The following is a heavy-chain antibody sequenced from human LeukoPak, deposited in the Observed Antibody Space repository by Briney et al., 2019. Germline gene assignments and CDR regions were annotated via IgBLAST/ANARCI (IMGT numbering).Heavy chain of an antibody. CDR2: IYTSGST. V-gene: IGHV4-61*02. CDR1: GGFISSGSYY. CDR3: ARETYYDSSGRRDWFDP. D-gene: IGHD3-22*01. Sequence: SQTLSLTCTVSGGFISSGSYYWSWIRQPAGKGLEWIGRIYTSGSTNYNPSLKSRVTISVDTSKNQFSLKLSSVTAADTAVYYCARETYYDSSGRRDWFDPWGQGTLVTVSS. J-gene: IGHJ5*02.